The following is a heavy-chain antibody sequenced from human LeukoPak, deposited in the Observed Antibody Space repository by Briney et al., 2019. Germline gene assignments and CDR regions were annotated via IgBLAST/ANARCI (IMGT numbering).Heavy chain of an antibody. CDR2: IIPIFGTA. Sequence: ASVKVSCKASGGTFSSYAISWVRQAPGQGLEWMGGIIPIFGTANYAQKFQGRVTITADESTSTAYMELSSLRSEDTAVYYCARCLPEYDILTGYLYNWFDPWGQGTLVTVSS. CDR3: ARCLPEYDILTGYLYNWFDP. CDR1: GGTFSSYA. V-gene: IGHV1-69*13. J-gene: IGHJ5*02. D-gene: IGHD3-9*01.